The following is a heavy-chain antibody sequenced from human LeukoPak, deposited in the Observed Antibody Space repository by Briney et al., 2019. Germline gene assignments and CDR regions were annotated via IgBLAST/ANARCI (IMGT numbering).Heavy chain of an antibody. J-gene: IGHJ4*02. CDR3: ASNFIAAAGTSFDY. V-gene: IGHV1-24*01. D-gene: IGHD6-13*01. CDR2: FDPEDGET. CDR1: GYTLTELS. Sequence: GASVKVSCKVSGYTLTELSMHWVRQAPGKGLEWMGGFDPEDGETIYAQKFQGRVTITADKSTSTAYMELSSLRSEDTAVYYCASNFIAAAGTSFDYWGQGTLVTVSS.